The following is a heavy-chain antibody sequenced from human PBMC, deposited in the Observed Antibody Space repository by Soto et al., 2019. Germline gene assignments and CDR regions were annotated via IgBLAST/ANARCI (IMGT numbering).Heavy chain of an antibody. J-gene: IGHJ4*02. CDR1: GGSISSYY. Sequence: ETLYLTCNVSGGSISSYYWSWIRQPPGKGLEWVGYIYYSGGTNYNPSLKSRVSISVDTSKSQFSLKLRSVTAADTAVYYCARVRDCSSTTCYWVDYWGQGTLVTVS. CDR2: IYYSGGT. V-gene: IGHV4-59*08. D-gene: IGHD2-2*01. CDR3: ARVRDCSSTTCYWVDY.